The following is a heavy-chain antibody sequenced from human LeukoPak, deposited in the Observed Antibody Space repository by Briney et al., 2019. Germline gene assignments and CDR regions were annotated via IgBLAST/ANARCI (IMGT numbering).Heavy chain of an antibody. J-gene: IGHJ4*02. CDR3: AKDPVVKDPFWNYYFDY. CDR1: GFTFSSYG. CDR2: IRYDGSNK. V-gene: IGHV3-30*02. D-gene: IGHD3-3*01. Sequence: PGGSLRLSCAASGFTFSSYGMHWVRQAPGKGLEWVAFIRYDGSNKYYADSVKGRFTISRDNSKNTLYLQMNSLRAEDTAVYYCAKDPVVKDPFWNYYFDYWGQGTLVTVSS.